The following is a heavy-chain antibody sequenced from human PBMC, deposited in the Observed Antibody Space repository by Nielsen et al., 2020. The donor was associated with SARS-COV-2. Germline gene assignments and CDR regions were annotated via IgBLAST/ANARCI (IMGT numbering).Heavy chain of an antibody. V-gene: IGHV7-4-1*02. CDR2: INTNTGNP. D-gene: IGHD3-9*01. J-gene: IGHJ5*02. Sequence: ASVKVSCKASGYTFTSYAMNWVRQAPGQGLEWMGWINTNTGNPTYAQGFTGRFVFSLDTSVSTAYLQISSLKAEDTAVYYCARVRRMTGYNWFDPWGQGTLVTVSS. CDR1: GYTFTSYA. CDR3: ARVRRMTGYNWFDP.